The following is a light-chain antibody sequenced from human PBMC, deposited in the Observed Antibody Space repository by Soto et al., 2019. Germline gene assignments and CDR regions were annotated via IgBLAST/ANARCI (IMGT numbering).Light chain of an antibody. J-gene: IGLJ1*01. CDR1: SGDVGGYNR. Sequence: QSALTQPPSVSGSPGQSVTISCTGTSGDVGGYNRVSWYQQPPGTAPKLIIYEVSNRPSGVPDRFSGSKSGDTASLTISGLQAQDEADYYCSSYTSISTYVFGTGTKVTVL. CDR2: EVS. V-gene: IGLV2-18*02. CDR3: SSYTSISTYV.